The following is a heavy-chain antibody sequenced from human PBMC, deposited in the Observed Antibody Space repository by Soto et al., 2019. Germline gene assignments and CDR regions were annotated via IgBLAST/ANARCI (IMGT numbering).Heavy chain of an antibody. CDR1: GFTFSSYA. CDR3: AKDLYDYVWGSSSSSDY. J-gene: IGHJ4*02. Sequence: GGSLRLSCAASGFTFSSYAMSWVRQAPGKGPEWVSHISGSGGSTYYADSVKGRFTISRDNSKNTLYLQMNSLRAEDTAVYYCAKDLYDYVWGSSSSSDYWGQGTLVTVSS. D-gene: IGHD3-16*01. CDR2: ISGSGGST. V-gene: IGHV3-23*01.